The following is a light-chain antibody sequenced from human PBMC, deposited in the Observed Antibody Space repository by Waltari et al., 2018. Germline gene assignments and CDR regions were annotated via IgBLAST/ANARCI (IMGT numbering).Light chain of an antibody. CDR1: QSLLHSNGDNH. V-gene: IGKV2-28*01. CDR2: LGF. CDR3: MQALQIPWM. J-gene: IGKJ1*01. Sequence: DIVMTQSPLSLPVTPGEPASISCTSSQSLLHSNGDNHLDVYLQKPGQSPQLLIYLGFNRASGVPDRFSGSGSGTDFTLKISRVEAEDVGVYYCMQALQIPWMFGQGTKVEIK.